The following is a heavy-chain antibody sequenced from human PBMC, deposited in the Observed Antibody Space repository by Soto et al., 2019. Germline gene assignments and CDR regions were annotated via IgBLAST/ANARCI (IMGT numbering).Heavy chain of an antibody. CDR3: TTSGGYSYGSYAMDV. J-gene: IGHJ6*02. CDR2: IKSKADGGTP. V-gene: IGHV3-15*07. D-gene: IGHD5-18*01. Sequence: GGSLRLSCAASGFSFSNAWMNWVRQAPGKGLEWLGRIKSKADGGTPDYAAPVTGRFTISRDDSTNTLYLQMNNLRTEDTALYYCTTSGGYSYGSYAMDVWGQGTTVTVSS. CDR1: GFSFSNAW.